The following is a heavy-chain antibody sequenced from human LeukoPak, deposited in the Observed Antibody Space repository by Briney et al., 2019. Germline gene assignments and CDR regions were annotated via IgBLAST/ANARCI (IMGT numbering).Heavy chain of an antibody. CDR2: INYSGRT. D-gene: IGHD3-22*01. CDR1: GASLSSSDYY. Sequence: PSETLSLTCSVSGASLSSSDYYWGSVRQPPGEGLEWIWRINYSGRTYYNPSLKSPVTIYVHMTKNHYSLRLTSMPAADTAVYYCARLTHSYYSDTSGYYPYYYMDVWGKGTTVTVSS. J-gene: IGHJ6*03. V-gene: IGHV4-39*02. CDR3: ARLTHSYYSDTSGYYPYYYMDV.